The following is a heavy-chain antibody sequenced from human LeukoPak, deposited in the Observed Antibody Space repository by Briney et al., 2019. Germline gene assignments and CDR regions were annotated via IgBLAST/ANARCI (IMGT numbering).Heavy chain of an antibody. CDR2: ISSSSSYI. CDR3: ARGNSCGSSFDY. CDR1: GFTFSSYS. V-gene: IGHV3-21*01. D-gene: IGHD5-18*01. Sequence: GGSLRLSCAASGFTFSSYSMNWVRQAPGKGLEWVSSISSSSSYIYYADSVKGRFTISRDNAKNSLYLQMNSLRAEDTAVYYCARGNSCGSSFDYWGQGTLVTVSS. J-gene: IGHJ4*02.